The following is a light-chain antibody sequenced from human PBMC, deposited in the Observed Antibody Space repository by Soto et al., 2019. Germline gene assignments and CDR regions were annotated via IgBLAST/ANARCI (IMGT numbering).Light chain of an antibody. Sequence: DIVMTQSPDSLAVSLGERATINCKSSQSVLYTSNNKNYLAWYQQKPGQPPKLLIYWASTRESGVPDRFNGSGSGTDFTLTISSLQAEDVAVYYCQQYYSTLLITFGGGTKVDIK. CDR1: QSVLYTSNNKNY. V-gene: IGKV4-1*01. J-gene: IGKJ4*01. CDR2: WAS. CDR3: QQYYSTLLIT.